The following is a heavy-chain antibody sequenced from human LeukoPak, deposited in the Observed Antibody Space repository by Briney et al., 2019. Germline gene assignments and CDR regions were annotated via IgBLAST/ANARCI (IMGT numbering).Heavy chain of an antibody. D-gene: IGHD6-19*01. Sequence: ASVKVSCKASGYTFTGYYMHWVRQAPGQGLEWMGWINPNGGGTNYAQKFQGRVTMTRDTSISTAYMELSRLRSDDTAVYYCARGREAVAGHNWFDPWGQGTLVTVSS. V-gene: IGHV1-2*02. CDR1: GYTFTGYY. CDR2: INPNGGGT. J-gene: IGHJ5*02. CDR3: ARGREAVAGHNWFDP.